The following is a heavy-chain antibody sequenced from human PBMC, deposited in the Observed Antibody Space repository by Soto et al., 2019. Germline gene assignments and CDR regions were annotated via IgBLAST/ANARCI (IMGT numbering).Heavy chain of an antibody. CDR2: IVVGSGNT. D-gene: IGHD3-3*01. J-gene: IGHJ6*02. CDR1: GFTFTSSA. CDR3: AADPGFWSGYYIIRVPSYGMDV. V-gene: IGHV1-58*01. Sequence: SVKVSWKASGFTFTSSAVRWVRQARGQRLEWIGWIVVGSGNTNYAQKFQERVTITRDMSTSTAYMELSSLRSEDTAVYYCAADPGFWSGYYIIRVPSYGMDVWGQGTTVTVSS.